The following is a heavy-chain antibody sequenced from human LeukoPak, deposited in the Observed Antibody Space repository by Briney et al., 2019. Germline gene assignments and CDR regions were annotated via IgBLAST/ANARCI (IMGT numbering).Heavy chain of an antibody. Sequence: GRSLRLSCAASGFTFSSYGMHWVRQAPGKGLEWVAVIWYDGSNKFYADSVKGRFTISRDNSKNTLYLQMNSLRAEDTAVYYCAREYSGGWFDPWGQGTLVTVSS. CDR2: IWYDGSNK. J-gene: IGHJ5*02. CDR1: GFTFSSYG. D-gene: IGHD2-15*01. CDR3: AREYSGGWFDP. V-gene: IGHV3-33*01.